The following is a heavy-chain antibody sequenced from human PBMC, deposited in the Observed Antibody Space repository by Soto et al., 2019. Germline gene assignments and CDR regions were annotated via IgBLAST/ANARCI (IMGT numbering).Heavy chain of an antibody. CDR3: ASSTGFGVIALPSTTWFEP. D-gene: IGHD3-3*01. V-gene: IGHV1-69*01. Sequence: QVHLIQSGAEVKKPGSSVKVSCKASGGTFNNYAFSWVRQAPGQGLEWMGGIIPVFSATHYAQTFQGRVTISANESTKTVYLDLSSLRSADTAVYFCASSTGFGVIALPSTTWFEPWGQGNLVIVSS. CDR2: IIPVFSAT. CDR1: GGTFNNYA. J-gene: IGHJ5*02.